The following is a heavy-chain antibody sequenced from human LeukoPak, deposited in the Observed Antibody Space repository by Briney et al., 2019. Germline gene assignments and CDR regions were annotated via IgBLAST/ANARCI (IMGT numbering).Heavy chain of an antibody. D-gene: IGHD3-3*01. J-gene: IGHJ4*02. CDR2: INHSGST. CDR3: ARGRYDFWSGYRYFDY. Sequence: SETLSLTCAVYGGSFSGYYWSWIRQPPGKGLEWIGEINHSGSTNYNPSLKSRVTTSVDTSKNQFSLKLSSVTAADTAVYYCARGRYDFWSGYRYFDYWGQGTLVTVSS. CDR1: GGSFSGYY. V-gene: IGHV4-34*01.